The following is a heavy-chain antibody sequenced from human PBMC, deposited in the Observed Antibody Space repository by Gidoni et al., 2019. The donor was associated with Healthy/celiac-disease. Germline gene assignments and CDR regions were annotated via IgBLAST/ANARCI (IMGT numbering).Heavy chain of an antibody. V-gene: IGHV4-59*01. D-gene: IGHD3-16*01. Sequence: QVPLQESGPGLVKPSETLSLTCPVTGGSIRSYYWRWIRQPPGKGLEWIGYIYYSGSTNYNPSLKSRVTRSVDTSKNQFSLKLSSVTAADTAVYYCAREGVYYFDYWGQGTLVTVSS. CDR2: IYYSGST. J-gene: IGHJ4*02. CDR3: AREGVYYFDY. CDR1: GGSIRSYY.